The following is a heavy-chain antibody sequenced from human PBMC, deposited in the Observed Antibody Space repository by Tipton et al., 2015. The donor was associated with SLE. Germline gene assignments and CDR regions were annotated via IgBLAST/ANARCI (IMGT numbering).Heavy chain of an antibody. CDR2: IRFDGNIK. CDR1: GFTINSYG. D-gene: IGHD6-13*01. J-gene: IGHJ6*04. V-gene: IGHV3-30*02. Sequence: SLRLSCSPSGFTINSYGLAWVRQSPGKGLEWVSFIRFDGNIKQYADSVKGRFTISRDNSKKMLSLQMNSLRAEDTSIYYCAREMDDSSSRSWSLDVWGKGTTVTVSS. CDR3: AREMDDSSSRSWSLDV.